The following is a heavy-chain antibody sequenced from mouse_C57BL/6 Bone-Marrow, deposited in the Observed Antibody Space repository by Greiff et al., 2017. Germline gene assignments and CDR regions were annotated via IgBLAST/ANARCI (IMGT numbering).Heavy chain of an antibody. CDR2: IYPGSGNT. J-gene: IGHJ1*03. CDR1: GYTFTDYY. D-gene: IGHD1-1*01. CDR3: ARGDYGSIYWYFDV. Sequence: QVQLKQSGAELVRPGASVKLSCKASGYTFTDYYINWVKQRPGQGLEWIARIYPGSGNTYYNEKFKGKATLTAEKSSSTAYMQLSSLTSEDSAVYFCARGDYGSIYWYFDVWCTGTTVTVSS. V-gene: IGHV1-76*01.